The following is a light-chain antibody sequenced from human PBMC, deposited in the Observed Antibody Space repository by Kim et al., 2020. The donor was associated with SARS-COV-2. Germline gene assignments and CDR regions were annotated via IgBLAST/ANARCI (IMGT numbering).Light chain of an antibody. V-gene: IGKV2-30*02. CDR3: MQPTGEPAT. CDR2: AVS. Sequence: DAVMTQSPLSLPVTLGQPASISCSSRRSLVHSDGNTYLNWFHWRPGQSPRHLIYAVSNRCSGVPDRFSGSGPDTDFTLKISRVEGEDVVVYYCMQPTGEPATFGQGTKVDIK. CDR1: RSLVHSDGNTY. J-gene: IGKJ1*01.